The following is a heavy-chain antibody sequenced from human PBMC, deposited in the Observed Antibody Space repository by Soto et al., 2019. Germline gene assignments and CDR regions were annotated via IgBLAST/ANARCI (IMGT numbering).Heavy chain of an antibody. CDR2: IMPGSSHI. D-gene: IGHD2-2*01. J-gene: IGHJ4*02. CDR3: AKQKGVPAAPFDY. V-gene: IGHV3-48*01. CDR1: GFTFSIYS. Sequence: PGGSLRLSCAASGFTFSIYSMNWVRQAPGKGLEWVSYIMPGSSHIFYADSVKGRFTISRDNAKNTLYLQMNSLRAEDTAVYYCAKQKGVPAAPFDYWGQGALVTVSS.